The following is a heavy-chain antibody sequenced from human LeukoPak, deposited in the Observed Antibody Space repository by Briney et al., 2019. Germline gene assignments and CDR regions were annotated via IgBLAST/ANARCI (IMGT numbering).Heavy chain of an antibody. CDR1: GGSISSSSYY. V-gene: IGHV4-39*07. CDR3: ARVSLSGGDWGYFDY. D-gene: IGHD2-21*02. CDR2: IYYSGST. J-gene: IGHJ4*02. Sequence: SETLSLTCTVSGGSISSSSYYWGWIRQPPGKGLEWIGSIYYSGSTYYNPSLKSRVTISVDTSKNQFSLKLSSVTAAHTAVYYCARVSLSGGDWGYFDYWGQGTLVTVSS.